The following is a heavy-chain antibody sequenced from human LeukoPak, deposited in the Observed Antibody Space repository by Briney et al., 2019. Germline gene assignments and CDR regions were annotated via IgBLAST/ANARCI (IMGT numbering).Heavy chain of an antibody. Sequence: ASVKVSCKAFGYTFTSYDINWVRQATGQGLEWMGWMNPNSGNTGYAQKFQGRVTMTRNTSISTAYMELSSLRSEDTAVYYCARGVGSSSSHWFDPWGQGTLVTVSS. D-gene: IGHD6-6*01. CDR3: ARGVGSSSSHWFDP. J-gene: IGHJ5*02. V-gene: IGHV1-8*01. CDR2: MNPNSGNT. CDR1: GYTFTSYD.